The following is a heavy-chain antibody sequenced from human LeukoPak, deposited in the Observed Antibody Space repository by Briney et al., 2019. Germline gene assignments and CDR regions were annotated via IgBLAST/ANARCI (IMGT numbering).Heavy chain of an antibody. J-gene: IGHJ4*02. CDR3: AKSKIYYDSSPFDY. CDR2: ISGSGGST. CDR1: GFTFSSYT. Sequence: GGSLRLSCAASGFTFSSYTMSWVRQAPGKGLEWVSAISGSGGSTYYADSVKGRFTISRDNSKNTLYLQMNSLRAEDTAVYYCAKSKIYYDSSPFDYWGQGTLVTVSS. V-gene: IGHV3-23*01. D-gene: IGHD3-22*01.